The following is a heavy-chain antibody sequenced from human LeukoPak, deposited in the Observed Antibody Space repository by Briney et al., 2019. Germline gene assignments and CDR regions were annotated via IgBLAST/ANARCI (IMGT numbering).Heavy chain of an antibody. V-gene: IGHV4-34*01. J-gene: IGHJ4*02. CDR2: INHSGST. Sequence: KPSETLSLTCTVYGGSFSGYYWSWIRQPPGKGLEWIGEINHSGSTNYNPSLKSRVTISVDTSKNQFSLKLSSVTAADTAVYYCASETRYSSSWSYWGQGTLVTVSS. D-gene: IGHD6-13*01. CDR1: GGSFSGYY. CDR3: ASETRYSSSWSY.